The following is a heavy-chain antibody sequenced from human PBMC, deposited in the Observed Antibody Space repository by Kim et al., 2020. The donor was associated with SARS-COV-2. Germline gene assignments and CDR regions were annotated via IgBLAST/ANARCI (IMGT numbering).Heavy chain of an antibody. CDR3: ARRPGPVIPNWYFDL. Sequence: ASVKVSCKASGYTFTSYDINWVRQATGQGLEWMGWMNPNSGNTGYAQKFQGRVTMTRNTSISTAYMELSSLRSEDTAVYYCARRPGPVIPNWYFDLWGRGTLVTVSS. J-gene: IGHJ2*01. V-gene: IGHV1-8*01. CDR1: GYTFTSYD. D-gene: IGHD3-16*02. CDR2: MNPNSGNT.